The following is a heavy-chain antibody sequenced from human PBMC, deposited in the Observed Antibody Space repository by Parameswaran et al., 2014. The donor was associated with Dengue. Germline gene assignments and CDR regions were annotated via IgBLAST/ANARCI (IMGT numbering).Heavy chain of an antibody. CDR3: AALVGADAFDI. CDR2: IIPMFGAP. V-gene: IGHV1-69*06. D-gene: IGHD1-26*01. J-gene: IGHJ3*02. Sequence: WVRQAPGQGLEWMGGIIPMFGAPDYAQKFQGRVTITADKSTSTAYMELSSLRSEDTAVYYCAALVGADAFDIWGQGTMVTVSS.